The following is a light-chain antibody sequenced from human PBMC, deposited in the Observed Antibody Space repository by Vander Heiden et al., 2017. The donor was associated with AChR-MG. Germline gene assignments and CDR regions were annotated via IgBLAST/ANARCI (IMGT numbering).Light chain of an antibody. CDR2: EVR. J-gene: IGLJ2*01. V-gene: IGLV2-23*02. CDR3: CEYARSSSV. Sequence: QSALTQPASVAGSPAQLITTSCTGTSSDVGSYNHGSWYQQHPGNAPKLMIYEVRKRPAAASIRFSGSKSGNTASLTVSGPQDEDEDDYYCCEYARSSSVFGGGTKLTVL. CDR1: SSDVGSYNH.